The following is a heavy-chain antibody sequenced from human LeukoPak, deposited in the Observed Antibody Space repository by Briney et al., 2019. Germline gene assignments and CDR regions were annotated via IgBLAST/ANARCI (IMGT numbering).Heavy chain of an antibody. J-gene: IGHJ1*01. V-gene: IGHV3-74*01. CDR1: GFTFSSYS. CDR3: ARDEFNSKYFQH. CDR2: INSDGSST. D-gene: IGHD2-21*01. Sequence: PGGSLRLSCAASGFTFSSYSMNWVRQAPGKGLVWVSRINSDGSSTSYADSVKGRFTISRDNAKNTLYLQMNSLRAEDTAVYYCARDEFNSKYFQHWGQGTLVTVSS.